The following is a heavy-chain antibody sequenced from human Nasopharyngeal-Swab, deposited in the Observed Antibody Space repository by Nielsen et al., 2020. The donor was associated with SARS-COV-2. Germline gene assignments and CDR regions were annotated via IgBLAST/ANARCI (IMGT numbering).Heavy chain of an antibody. J-gene: IGHJ3*02. CDR3: ARENWQLANVFDI. CDR2: IYNSAST. CDR1: GGSVSNYY. Sequence: SETLSLTCTVSGGSVSNYYWSWIRQPPGKGLEWIAYIYNSASTSYNPSLKSRLTVSVDTSKNQLSLKLNSVTAADTAVYYCARENWQLANVFDIWGQGTMVTVSS. D-gene: IGHD6-19*01. V-gene: IGHV4-59*02.